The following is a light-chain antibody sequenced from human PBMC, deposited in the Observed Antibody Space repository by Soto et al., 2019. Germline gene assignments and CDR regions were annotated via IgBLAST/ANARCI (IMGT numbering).Light chain of an antibody. Sequence: DIQMTQSPSTLSASVGERVTITCRASQSITTWLAWYQQKPGKAPKLLIYKASSLEGGVPSRFSGSGSGTEFNITISSLQPDDCATYYCQQYNTYPPTLGGGTTVEIK. V-gene: IGKV1-5*03. J-gene: IGKJ4*01. CDR3: QQYNTYPPT. CDR1: QSITTW. CDR2: KAS.